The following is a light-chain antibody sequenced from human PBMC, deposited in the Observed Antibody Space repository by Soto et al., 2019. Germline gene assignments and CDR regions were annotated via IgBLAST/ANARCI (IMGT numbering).Light chain of an antibody. V-gene: IGKV3-20*01. CDR3: QKYVNSPFP. J-gene: IGKJ2*01. CDR2: GAS. Sequence: VLTQSPATLYFSPGEAATLSCRASQRVNSSYLAWYQQKPGQAPRLLISGASDRATGVPARVSGSGYGTDFTLTISRLEPEDFAVYYCQKYVNSPFPFGQGTKLQIK. CDR1: QRVNSSY.